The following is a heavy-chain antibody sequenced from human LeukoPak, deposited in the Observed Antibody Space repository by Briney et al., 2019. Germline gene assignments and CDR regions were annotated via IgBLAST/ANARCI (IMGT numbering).Heavy chain of an antibody. CDR1: GYNLNSYG. D-gene: IGHD2-2*01. V-gene: IGHV1-18*01. J-gene: IGHJ4*02. CDR3: AREYCISSSCYGADY. CDR2: ISAYNGNT. Sequence: ASVKVSCKASGYNLNSYGISWVRQAPGQGLEWMGWISAYNGNTKHAQKFQGRVTMTTDTSTSTAYMELRSLRSDDTAVYYCAREYCISSSCYGADYRGQGTLVTVSS.